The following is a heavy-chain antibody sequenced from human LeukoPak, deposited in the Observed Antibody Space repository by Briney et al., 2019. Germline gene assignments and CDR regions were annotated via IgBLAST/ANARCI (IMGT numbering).Heavy chain of an antibody. CDR3: AKGQTGDC. CDR1: GFTFDNYA. Sequence: GGSLRLSCAASGFTFDNYAMFWVRRPPGKGLEWVSVISEKGDTTYYADSVVGRFTISRDNSKNALYLQMNSLTIEDTAFYYCAKGQTGDCWGQGTLVTVSS. D-gene: IGHD7-27*01. J-gene: IGHJ4*02. CDR2: ISEKGDTT. V-gene: IGHV3-43*02.